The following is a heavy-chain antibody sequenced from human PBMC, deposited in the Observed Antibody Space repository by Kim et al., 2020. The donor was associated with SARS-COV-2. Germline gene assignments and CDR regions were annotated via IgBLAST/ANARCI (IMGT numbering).Heavy chain of an antibody. CDR2: ISSSGSTI. D-gene: IGHD5-12*01. V-gene: IGHV3-11*01. Sequence: GGSLRLSCAASGFTFSDYYMSWIRQAPGKGLEWVSYISSSGSTIYYADSVKGRFTISRDNAKNSLYLQMNSLRAEDTAVYYCATPLSRDGYNYDYWGQGTLVTVSS. CDR3: ATPLSRDGYNYDY. CDR1: GFTFSDYY. J-gene: IGHJ4*02.